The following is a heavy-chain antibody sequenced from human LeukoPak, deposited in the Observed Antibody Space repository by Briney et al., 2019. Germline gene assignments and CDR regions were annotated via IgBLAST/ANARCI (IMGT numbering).Heavy chain of an antibody. Sequence: SQTLSLTCAVSGGSISSGGYSWSWIRQPPGKGLEWIGYIYHSGINYYNPSLKSRVTMSLERSKNQFSLKLTSVTAADTAVYYCARRVVAIFYFDYWGQGALVTVSS. CDR3: ARRVVAIFYFDY. D-gene: IGHD3-3*01. J-gene: IGHJ4*02. CDR2: IYHSGIN. CDR1: GGSISSGGYS. V-gene: IGHV4-30-2*01.